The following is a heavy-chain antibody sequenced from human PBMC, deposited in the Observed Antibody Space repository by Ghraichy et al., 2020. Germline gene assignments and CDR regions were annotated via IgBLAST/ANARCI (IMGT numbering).Heavy chain of an antibody. D-gene: IGHD6-13*01. CDR1: GFTFSNYA. Sequence: GGSLRLSCAASGFTFSNYAMAWVRQAPGKGLEWVSGFASSGTATYYADSVKGRFTISRDNSENTLYLQMYSLSAEDTAIYYCAKGLGFSRYGVDVWGQGTTVTVS. J-gene: IGHJ6*02. CDR2: FASSGTAT. CDR3: AKGLGFSRYGVDV. V-gene: IGHV3-23*01.